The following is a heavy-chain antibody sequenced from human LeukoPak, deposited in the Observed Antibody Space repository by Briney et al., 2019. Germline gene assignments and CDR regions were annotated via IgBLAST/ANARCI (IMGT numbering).Heavy chain of an antibody. CDR1: GGSISSGGYS. CDR3: ARGTNYFDY. D-gene: IGHD1-7*01. CDR2: IYHSGST. V-gene: IGHV4-30-2*01. J-gene: IGHJ4*02. Sequence: SETLSLTCAVSGGSISSGGYSWSWIRQPPGKGLEWIGYIYHSGSTYYNPSLKSRVTISVDTSKNQFSLKLSSVTAADTAVYYCARGTNYFDYWGQGTLVTVSS.